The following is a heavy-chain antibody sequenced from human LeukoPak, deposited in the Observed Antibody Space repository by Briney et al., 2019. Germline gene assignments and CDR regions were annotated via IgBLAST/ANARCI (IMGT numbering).Heavy chain of an antibody. Sequence: SETLSLTCTVSGGPISSSSYYWGWIRQPPGKGLEWIGSIYYSGSTYYNPSLKSRVTISVGTSKNQFSLKLSSVTAADTAVYYCARGCSSYYDSSGYYYWGQGTLVTVSS. CDR2: IYYSGST. D-gene: IGHD3-22*01. CDR1: GGPISSSSYY. J-gene: IGHJ4*02. V-gene: IGHV4-39*07. CDR3: ARGCSSYYDSSGYYY.